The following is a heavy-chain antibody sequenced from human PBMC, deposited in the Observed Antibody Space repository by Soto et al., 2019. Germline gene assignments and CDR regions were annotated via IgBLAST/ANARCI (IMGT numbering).Heavy chain of an antibody. CDR3: ARNTGGYSLKFDD. CDR2: IIPILGIA. CDR1: GGTFSSYT. Sequence: HVQLVQSGAEVKKPGSSVKVSCKASGGTFSSYTISWVRQAPGQGLEWMGRIIPILGIANYAQKFQGRVTITADKSTSTAYMELSSLRSEDTAVYYCARNTGGYSLKFDDWGQGTMVTVSA. V-gene: IGHV1-69*02. D-gene: IGHD6-13*01. J-gene: IGHJ4*02.